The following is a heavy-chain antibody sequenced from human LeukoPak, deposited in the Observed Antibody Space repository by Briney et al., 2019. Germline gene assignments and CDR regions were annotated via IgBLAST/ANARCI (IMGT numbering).Heavy chain of an antibody. D-gene: IGHD1-7*01. CDR3: GKDIKELIYYYYCGMDV. J-gene: IGHJ6*02. CDR1: GFTFSSYA. V-gene: IGHV3-23*01. Sequence: GGSLRLSCAASGFTFSSYAMSWVRQAPGKGLEWVSAISGSGGSTYYADSVKGRFTISRDNSKNTLYLQMHRLRAEDTSVYYCGKDIKELIYYYYCGMDVWGQGTTVTVSS. CDR2: ISGSGGST.